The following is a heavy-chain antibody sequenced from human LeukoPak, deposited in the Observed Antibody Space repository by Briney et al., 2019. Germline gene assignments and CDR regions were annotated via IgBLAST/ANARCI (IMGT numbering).Heavy chain of an antibody. CDR3: ARLVLRGVIPNKENVFDI. V-gene: IGHV4-39*01. J-gene: IGHJ3*02. CDR1: GDSISGNRYY. D-gene: IGHD3-10*01. CDR2: IYHSGST. Sequence: PSKTLSLTCSVSGDSISGNRYYWAWIRQPPGKGLEWIGSIYHSGSTYYNPSLRSRLTMSVDTSKNQFSLKLSSVTAADTAVYYCARLVLRGVIPNKENVFDIWGQGTMVTVSS.